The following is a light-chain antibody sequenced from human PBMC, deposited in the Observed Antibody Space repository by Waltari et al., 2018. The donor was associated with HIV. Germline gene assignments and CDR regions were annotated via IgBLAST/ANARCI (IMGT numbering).Light chain of an antibody. J-gene: IGLJ3*02. V-gene: IGLV1-40*01. CDR3: QSYVSSVNVV. CDR1: SSNIGAAYA. Sequence: QSVLTQPPSVSGAPGQTVTISCTGSSSNIGAAYAVHWYQQVPGTAPKLRIYANTNRPSGVPDRFSGSKSGTSASLAIAGLQTEDEADYYCQSYVSSVNVVFGGGTRVTVL. CDR2: ANT.